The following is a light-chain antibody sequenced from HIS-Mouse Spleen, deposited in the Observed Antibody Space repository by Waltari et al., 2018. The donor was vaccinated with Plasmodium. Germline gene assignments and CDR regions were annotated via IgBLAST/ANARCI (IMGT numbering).Light chain of an antibody. CDR1: QSISSW. CDR3: QQYNSYWT. CDR2: KAS. Sequence: DIQMTQSPSTLSASVGDRVTITFPASQSISSWLAWYQQKPGKAPKLLIYKASSLESGVPSRFSGSGSGTEFTLTISSLQPDDFATYYCQQYNSYWTFGQGTKVEIK. V-gene: IGKV1-5*03. J-gene: IGKJ1*01.